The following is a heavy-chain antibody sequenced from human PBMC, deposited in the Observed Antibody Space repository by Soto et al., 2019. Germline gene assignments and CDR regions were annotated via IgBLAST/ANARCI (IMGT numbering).Heavy chain of an antibody. CDR2: IYYSGST. J-gene: IGHJ6*02. V-gene: IGHV4-59*01. CDR1: GGSISSYY. CDR3: ARDRGGSYYYYAMDV. D-gene: IGHD3-10*01. Sequence: SETLSLTCTVSGGSISSYYWSWIRQPPGKGLEWIGYIYYSGSTNYNPSLKSRVTISVDTSKNQFSLKLSSVTAADTAVYYCARDRGGSYYYYAMDVWGQGTTVTVSS.